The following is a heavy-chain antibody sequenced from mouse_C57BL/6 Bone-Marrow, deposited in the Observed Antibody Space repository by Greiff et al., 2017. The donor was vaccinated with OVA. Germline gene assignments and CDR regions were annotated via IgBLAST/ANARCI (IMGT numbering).Heavy chain of an antibody. D-gene: IGHD2-3*01. Sequence: VQLQQSGPVLVKPGASVKMSCKASGYTFTDYYMNWVKQSHGKSLEWIGVINPYNGGTSYNQKFKGKATLTVDKSSSTAYMELNSLTSEDSAVYYCARSWLLRFYAMDYWGQGTSVTVSS. J-gene: IGHJ4*01. CDR1: GYTFTDYY. CDR2: INPYNGGT. V-gene: IGHV1-19*01. CDR3: ARSWLLRFYAMDY.